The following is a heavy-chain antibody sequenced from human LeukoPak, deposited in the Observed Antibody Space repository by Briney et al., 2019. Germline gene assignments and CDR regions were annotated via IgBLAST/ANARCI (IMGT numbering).Heavy chain of an antibody. Sequence: PGGSLRLSCAASGFTFSSYAMSWVRQAPGKGLEWISATSGSGGATYYADSVKGRFTISRDNSKNTLYLQMNSLRAEDTAIYYCAKDRFGVAQPLDYWGQGTLVTVSS. D-gene: IGHD3-3*01. CDR1: GFTFSSYA. V-gene: IGHV3-23*01. CDR2: TSGSGGAT. J-gene: IGHJ4*02. CDR3: AKDRFGVAQPLDY.